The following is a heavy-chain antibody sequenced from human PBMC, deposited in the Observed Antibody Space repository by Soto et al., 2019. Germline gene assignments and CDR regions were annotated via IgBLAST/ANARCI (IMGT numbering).Heavy chain of an antibody. V-gene: IGHV4-34*01. CDR1: GGSFSGYC. CDR2: INHSGST. D-gene: IGHD2-2*01. CDR3: ARGDIVVVPAAMLGSRFSYYFDY. Sequence: VQLQQWGAGLLKPSETLSLTCAAYGGSFSGYCWSWIRQPPGKGREWIGEINHSGSTNYNPSRKSRVTISVDTSKNQLSLKLSSVTAADTAVYYCARGDIVVVPAAMLGSRFSYYFDYWGQGTLVTVSS. J-gene: IGHJ4*02.